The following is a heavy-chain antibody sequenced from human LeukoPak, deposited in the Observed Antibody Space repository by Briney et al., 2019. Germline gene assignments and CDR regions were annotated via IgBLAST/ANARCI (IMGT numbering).Heavy chain of an antibody. V-gene: IGHV3-21*01. D-gene: IGHD6-19*01. Sequence: GGSLRLSCAASGFTFSSYSMNWVRQAPGKWLEWVSSISSSSSYIYYADSVKGRFTISRDNAKNSLYLQMNSLRAEDTAVYYCVRESGSSSGWSYAFDIWGQGTMVTVSS. CDR3: VRESGSSSGWSYAFDI. J-gene: IGHJ3*02. CDR1: GFTFSSYS. CDR2: ISSSSSYI.